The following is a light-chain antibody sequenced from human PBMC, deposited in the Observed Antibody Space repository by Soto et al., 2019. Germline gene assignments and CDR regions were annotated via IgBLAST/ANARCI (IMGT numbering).Light chain of an antibody. J-gene: IGLJ2*01. CDR3: ETWDSNTRV. CDR1: SGHSSYI. Sequence: QLVLTQSSSASASLRCSVKLTCTLSSGHSSYIIAWHQQQPGKAPRYLMKLEGSGSYNKGSGVPDRFSGSSSGADRYLTISNLQFEDEADYYCETWDSNTRVFGGWTKLTVL. V-gene: IGLV4-60*02. CDR2: LEGSGSY.